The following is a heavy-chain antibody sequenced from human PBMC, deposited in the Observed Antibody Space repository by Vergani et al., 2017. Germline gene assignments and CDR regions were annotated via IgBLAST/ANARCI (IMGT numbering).Heavy chain of an antibody. CDR3: ARMGGYDEGDVFRIGYFDS. Sequence: QVQLQESGPGLVKPSQTLSLTCSVSGDSISSGVYYWNWIRQHPGKGLEWIGEIYSTGSTHHNPSLRRRINMSVDTSKNQFSLKLNFVTAADTAMYYCARMGGYDEGDVFRIGYFDSWGRGILVTGSS. CDR2: IYSTGST. CDR1: GDSISSGVYY. J-gene: IGHJ4*02. D-gene: IGHD3-22*01. V-gene: IGHV4-31*03.